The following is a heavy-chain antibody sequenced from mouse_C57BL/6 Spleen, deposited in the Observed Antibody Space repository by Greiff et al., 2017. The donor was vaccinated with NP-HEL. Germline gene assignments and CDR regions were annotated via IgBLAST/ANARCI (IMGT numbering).Heavy chain of an antibody. V-gene: IGHV1-82*01. CDR1: GYAFSSSW. CDR2: IYPGDGDT. CDR3: ARWDVFFDY. J-gene: IGHJ2*01. Sequence: QVQLKESGPELVKPGASVKISCKASGYAFSSSWMNWVKQRPGKGLEWIGRIYPGDGDTNYNGKFKGKATLTADKSSSTAYMQLSSLTSEDSAVYFCARWDVFFDYWGQGTTLTVSS. D-gene: IGHD4-1*01.